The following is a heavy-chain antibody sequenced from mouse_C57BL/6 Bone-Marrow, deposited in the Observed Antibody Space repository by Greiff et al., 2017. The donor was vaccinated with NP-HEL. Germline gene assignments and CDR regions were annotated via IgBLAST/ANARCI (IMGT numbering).Heavy chain of an antibody. CDR1: GYAFSSYW. CDR3: ARYYGSSYYFDY. J-gene: IGHJ2*01. V-gene: IGHV1-80*01. CDR2: IYPGDGDT. D-gene: IGHD1-1*01. Sequence: QVQLQQSGAELVKPGASVKISCKAPGYAFSSYWMNWVKQRPGKGLEWIGQIYPGDGDTNYNGKFKGKATLTAEKSSSTAYMQLSSLTSEDSAVYFCARYYGSSYYFDYWGQGNTLPVSS.